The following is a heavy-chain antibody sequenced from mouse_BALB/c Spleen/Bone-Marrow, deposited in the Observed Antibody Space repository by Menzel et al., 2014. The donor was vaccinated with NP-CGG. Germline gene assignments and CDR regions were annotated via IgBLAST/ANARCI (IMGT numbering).Heavy chain of an antibody. D-gene: IGHD4-1*01. J-gene: IGHJ3*01. CDR2: INPSSGYT. CDR3: ARGARTGAWFTY. CDR1: GYTFTSYT. V-gene: IGHV1-4*02. Sequence: VQLQQSGAELARPGASVKTSCKASGYTFTSYTIQWVKQRPGQGLEWIGYINPSSGYTDYNQKFKDKTTLTADKSSNTAYMQLTSLTSEDSAVYSCARGARTGAWFTYWGQGTLVTVSA.